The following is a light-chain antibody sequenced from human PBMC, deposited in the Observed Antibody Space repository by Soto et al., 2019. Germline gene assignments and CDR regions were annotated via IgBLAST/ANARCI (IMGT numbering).Light chain of an antibody. V-gene: IGLV2-23*02. CDR1: SSDVGSYNL. CDR3: CSYAGSSTHYV. J-gene: IGLJ1*01. CDR2: DVS. Sequence: LTQSASVSGSPGQSITISCTGTSSDVGSYNLVSWYQQHPGKAPKLMIYDVSKRPSGVSTRFSGSQSGNTASLTISGLQAEDEADYYCCSYAGSSTHYVFGTGTKLTVL.